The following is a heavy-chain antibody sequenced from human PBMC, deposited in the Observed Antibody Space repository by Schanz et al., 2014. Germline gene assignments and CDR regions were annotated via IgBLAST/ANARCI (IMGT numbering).Heavy chain of an antibody. Sequence: EPGGGLVQPGGSLRLSCAVSGFTFSNYAMHWVRQAPGKGLEWVAVISYDGSYKYYADSLKGRFTISRGNSKNTVYLQMNSLRAEDTAVYYCARDPYSASYFPSPPLYGLDVWGQGTTVTVSS. J-gene: IGHJ6*02. CDR3: ARDPYSASYFPSPPLYGLDV. CDR1: GFTFSNYA. D-gene: IGHD1-26*01. CDR2: ISYDGSYK. V-gene: IGHV3-30*04.